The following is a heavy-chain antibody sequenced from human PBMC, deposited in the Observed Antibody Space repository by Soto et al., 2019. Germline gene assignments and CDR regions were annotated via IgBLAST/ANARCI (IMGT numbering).Heavy chain of an antibody. CDR3: AREADYDFWSGPKPREFDY. V-gene: IGHV3-30-3*01. D-gene: IGHD3-3*01. J-gene: IGHJ4*02. CDR2: ISYDGSNK. CDR1: GFTFSSYA. Sequence: GGSLRLSCAASGFTFSSYAMHWVRQAPGKGLEWVAVISYDGSNKYYADSVKGRFTISRDNSKNTLYLQMNSLRAEDTAVYYCAREADYDFWSGPKPREFDYWGQGTLVTVSS.